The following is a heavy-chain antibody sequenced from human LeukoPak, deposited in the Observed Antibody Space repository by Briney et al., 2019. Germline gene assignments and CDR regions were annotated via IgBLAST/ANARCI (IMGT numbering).Heavy chain of an antibody. V-gene: IGHV3-21*01. Sequence: GGSLRLSCAASGFTFSSYSMNWVRQAPGKGLEWVSSISSSSSYIYYADSVKGRFTISRDNAKNSLYLQMNSLRAEDTAVYYCALIECSSSDDAFDIWGQGTMVTVSS. CDR1: GFTFSSYS. D-gene: IGHD6-6*01. CDR2: ISSSSSYI. J-gene: IGHJ3*02. CDR3: ALIECSSSDDAFDI.